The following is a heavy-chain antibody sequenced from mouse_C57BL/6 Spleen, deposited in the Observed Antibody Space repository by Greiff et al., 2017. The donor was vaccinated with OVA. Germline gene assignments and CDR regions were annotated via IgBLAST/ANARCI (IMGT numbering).Heavy chain of an antibody. J-gene: IGHJ2*01. CDR3: ARQVGITTVVDY. Sequence: QVQLQQPGAELVRPGASVKLSCKASGYTFTSYWMHWVKQRPGQGLEWIGMIHPNSGSTNYNEKFKSKATLTVAKSSSTAYMQLSSLTSEDSAVYYCARQVGITTVVDYWGQGTTLTVSS. CDR2: IHPNSGST. V-gene: IGHV1-64*01. CDR1: GYTFTSYW. D-gene: IGHD1-1*01.